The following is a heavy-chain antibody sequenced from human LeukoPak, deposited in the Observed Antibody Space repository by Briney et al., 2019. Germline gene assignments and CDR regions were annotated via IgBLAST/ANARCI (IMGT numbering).Heavy chain of an antibody. J-gene: IGHJ5*02. D-gene: IGHD3-22*01. CDR1: GGSISSSSYY. CDR3: ATHRTKIVVVKALNWFDP. Sequence: PSETLSLTCTVSGGSISSSSYYWGWIRQPPGKGLEWIGSIYYSGSTYYNPSLKSRVTISVDTSKNQFSLKLSSVTAADTAVYYWATHRTKIVVVKALNWFDPWGQGTLVTVSS. CDR2: IYYSGST. V-gene: IGHV4-39*01.